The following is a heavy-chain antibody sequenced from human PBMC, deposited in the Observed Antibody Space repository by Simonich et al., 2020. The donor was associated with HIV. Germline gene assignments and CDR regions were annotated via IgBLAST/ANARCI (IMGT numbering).Heavy chain of an antibody. V-gene: IGHV3-21*01. CDR2: ISSSRSYI. J-gene: IGHJ4*02. CDR1: GFTFSSYS. CDR3: ARDGRKGSSTSCSDY. Sequence: EVQLVESGGGLVKPGGSLRLSCAASGFTFSSYSMNWVRQAPGKGLEWVSSISSSRSYIYYANSVKGSFTIYRDNAKNSLYLQMNSLRAEDTAVYYCARDGRKGSSTSCSDYWGQGTLVTVSS. D-gene: IGHD2-2*01.